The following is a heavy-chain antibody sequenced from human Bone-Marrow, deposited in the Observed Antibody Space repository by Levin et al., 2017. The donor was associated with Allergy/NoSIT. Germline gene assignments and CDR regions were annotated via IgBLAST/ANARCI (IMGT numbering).Heavy chain of an antibody. J-gene: IGHJ4*02. V-gene: IGHV3-43*01. D-gene: IGHD3-10*01. Sequence: AGGSLRLSCTGSGFAFDDHSMHWVRQVPGKGLEWVSLITWNGERTHYADSVRGRFTISRDNSKNSLYLQMNNLRTEDTALYYCARDIRRSGSYVAPDYWGQGTLVTVSS. CDR2: ITWNGERT. CDR1: GFAFDDHS. CDR3: ARDIRRSGSYVAPDY.